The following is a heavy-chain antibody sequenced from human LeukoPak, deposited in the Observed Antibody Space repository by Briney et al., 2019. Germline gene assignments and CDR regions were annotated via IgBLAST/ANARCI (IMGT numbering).Heavy chain of an antibody. V-gene: IGHV4-4*07. D-gene: IGHD3-3*01. J-gene: IGHJ4*02. CDR1: GGSISSYY. Sequence: SETLSLTCTVSGGSISSYYWSWIRQPAGKGLEWIGRIYTSGGTNYNPSLKSRVTMSVDTSKNQFSLKLSSVTAADTAVYYCAREVEDFWSGYYIGMVDYWGQGTLVTVSS. CDR2: IYTSGGT. CDR3: AREVEDFWSGYYIGMVDY.